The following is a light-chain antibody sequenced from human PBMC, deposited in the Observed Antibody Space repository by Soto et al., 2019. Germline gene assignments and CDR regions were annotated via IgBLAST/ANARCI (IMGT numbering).Light chain of an antibody. CDR1: SSNIGSKY. V-gene: IGLV1-47*01. Sequence: QAVVTQPPSASGTPGQRVTISCSGSSSNIGSKYVYWYQQLPGTAPKLLMYRNNQRTSGVPDRFSGSKSGTSASLAISGLRSEDEADYYCAAWDAGVSGPAFGGGTKLTVL. CDR2: RNN. J-gene: IGLJ2*01. CDR3: AAWDAGVSGPA.